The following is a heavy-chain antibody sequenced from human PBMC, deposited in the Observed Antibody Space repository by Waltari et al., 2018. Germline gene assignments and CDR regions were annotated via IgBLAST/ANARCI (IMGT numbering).Heavy chain of an antibody. CDR2: IYSSGAV. CDR1: GEPISDDVSRWTS. J-gene: IGHJ1*01. CDR3: ANRGVGNYFKYFRL. D-gene: IGHD1-7*01. Sequence: QVQLQESGPGLVKPTHTLSLTCTVSGEPISDDVSRWTSWTLIRQSAGKGLEWIGHIYSSGAVDYNPSLRIRVTISLDTPKSHFTLKLTSVTAADTAVYYCANRGVGNYFKYFRLWSPGTLVTVSS. V-gene: IGHV4-61*02.